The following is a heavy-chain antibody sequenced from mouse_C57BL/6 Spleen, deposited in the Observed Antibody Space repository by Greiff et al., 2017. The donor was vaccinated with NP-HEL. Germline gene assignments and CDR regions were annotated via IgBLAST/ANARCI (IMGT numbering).Heavy chain of an antibody. CDR2: IDPSVSYT. V-gene: IGHV1-50*01. CDR3: ARPLGHWYFDV. CDR1: GYTFTSYW. J-gene: IGHJ1*03. Sequence: VQLQQPGAELVKPGASVKLSCKASGYTFTSYWMQWVKQRPGQGLEWIGEIDPSVSYTNSNQKFKGKATLTVDTSSSTAYMQLSSLTSEDSAVYYCARPLGHWYFDVWGTGTTVTVSS. D-gene: IGHD4-1*01.